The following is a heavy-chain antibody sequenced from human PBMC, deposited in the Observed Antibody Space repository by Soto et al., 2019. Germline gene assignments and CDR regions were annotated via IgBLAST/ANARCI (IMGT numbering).Heavy chain of an antibody. J-gene: IGHJ6*02. CDR2: ISYDGSNK. CDR3: AKTGLDIVLMVLHGMDV. Sequence: SLRLSCAASGFTFSSYGMHWVRQAPGKGLEWVAVISYDGSNKYYADSVKGRFTISRDNSKNTLYLQMNSLRAEDTAVYYCAKTGLDIVLMVLHGMDVWGQGTTVTVSS. D-gene: IGHD2-8*01. V-gene: IGHV3-30*18. CDR1: GFTFSSYG.